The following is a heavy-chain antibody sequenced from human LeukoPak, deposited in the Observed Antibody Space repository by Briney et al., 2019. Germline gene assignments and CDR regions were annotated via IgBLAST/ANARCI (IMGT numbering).Heavy chain of an antibody. D-gene: IGHD1-26*01. CDR2: IYHSGST. V-gene: IGHV4-39*07. CDR3: ARSELGRYYYFDY. Sequence: SETLSLTCTVSGGSISSSSYYWGWIRQPPGKGLEWIGSIYHSGSTYYNPSLKSRVTISVDTSKNQFSLKLSSVTAADTAVYFCARSELGRYYYFDYWGQGSLVTVSS. J-gene: IGHJ4*02. CDR1: GGSISSSSYY.